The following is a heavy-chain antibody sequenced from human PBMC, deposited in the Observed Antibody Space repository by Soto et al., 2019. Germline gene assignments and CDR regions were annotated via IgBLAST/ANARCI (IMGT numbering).Heavy chain of an antibody. CDR3: ARDGSDSYGLDV. V-gene: IGHV4-4*07. D-gene: IGHD3-10*01. Sequence: LSLTCTVSGGSISSYYWSWIRQSAGKGLEWIGRIYNGGNTQYNPSLKSRVTMSADTSKNQFSLRLNSVTAADTAVYYCARDGSDSYGLDVWGQGTTVTVSS. CDR2: IYNGGNT. J-gene: IGHJ6*02. CDR1: GGSISSYY.